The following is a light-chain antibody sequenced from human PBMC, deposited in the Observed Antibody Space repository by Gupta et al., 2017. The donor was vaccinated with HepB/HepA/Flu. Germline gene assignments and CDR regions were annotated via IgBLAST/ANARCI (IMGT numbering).Light chain of an antibody. CDR1: VGGYNY. J-gene: IGLJ2*01. V-gene: IGLV2-14*03. Sequence: VGGYNYVSWYQQHPGKVPKLMIYDVSNRPSGVSNRFSGSKSGNTASLTLSGLQAEDEADYYCSSYTTTTTVVFGGGTKLTVL. CDR2: DVS. CDR3: SSYTTTTTVV.